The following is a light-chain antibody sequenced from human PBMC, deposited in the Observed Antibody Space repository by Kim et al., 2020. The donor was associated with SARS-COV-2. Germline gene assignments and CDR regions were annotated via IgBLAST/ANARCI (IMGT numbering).Light chain of an antibody. Sequence: TVACIGGSANIGAGYEVHGYQHLPTTAPKLFIYSNGNRPSGFPDRFSGSKSGTSASLAITGLQAEDEADYYCQSYDSSLSGYVFGSGTKVTVL. V-gene: IGLV1-40*01. J-gene: IGLJ1*01. CDR3: QSYDSSLSGYV. CDR2: SNG. CDR1: SANIGAGYE.